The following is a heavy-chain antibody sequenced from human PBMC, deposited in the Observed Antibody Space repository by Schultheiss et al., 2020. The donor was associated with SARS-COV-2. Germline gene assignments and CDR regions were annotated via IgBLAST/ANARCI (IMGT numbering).Heavy chain of an antibody. CDR1: GFTFDDYA. D-gene: IGHD1-26*01. CDR3: ARDQGGSYLPLYFDY. CDR2: ISWNSGSI. V-gene: IGHV3-9*01. Sequence: SLKISCTASGFTFDDYAMHWVRQAPGKGLEWVSRISWNSGSIDYADSVKGRFTISRDNSKNTLYLQMNSLRAEDTAVYYCARDQGGSYLPLYFDYWGQGTLVTVSS. J-gene: IGHJ4*02.